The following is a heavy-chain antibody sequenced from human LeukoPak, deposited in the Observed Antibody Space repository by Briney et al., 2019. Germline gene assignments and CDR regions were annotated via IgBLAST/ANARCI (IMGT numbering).Heavy chain of an antibody. CDR3: ARGAVYSTAWYNWFDP. CDR2: ISFDGKNK. CDR1: GFIFSNYA. J-gene: IGHJ5*02. V-gene: IGHV3-30*04. Sequence: GSLRLSCVASGFIFSNYAIHWVRQAPGKGLEWVAVISFDGKNKYHADSVKGRFTISRDNSKATLSLEMNSLRAEDTAVYYCARGAVYSTAWYNWFDPWGQGTLVTVFS. D-gene: IGHD2-2*02.